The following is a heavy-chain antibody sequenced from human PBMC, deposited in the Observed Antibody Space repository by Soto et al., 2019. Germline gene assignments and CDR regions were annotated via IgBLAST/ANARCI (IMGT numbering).Heavy chain of an antibody. CDR2: INHSGST. CDR3: ARDVTRSKYYFDY. V-gene: IGHV4-34*01. D-gene: IGHD4-4*01. Sequence: SETLSLTCAVYGGSFSGYYWSWIRQPPGKGLEWIGEINHSGSTNYNPSLKSRVTISVDTSKNQFSLKLSSVTAADTAVYYCARDVTRSKYYFDYWGQGTLVTVSS. CDR1: GGSFSGYY. J-gene: IGHJ4*02.